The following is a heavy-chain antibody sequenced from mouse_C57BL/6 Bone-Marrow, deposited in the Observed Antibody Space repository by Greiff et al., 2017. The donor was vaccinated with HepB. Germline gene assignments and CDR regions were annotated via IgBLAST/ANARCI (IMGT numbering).Heavy chain of an antibody. CDR3: ARFYYYGPDYFDY. V-gene: IGHV1-81*01. D-gene: IGHD1-1*01. CDR1: GYTFTSYG. J-gene: IGHJ2*01. Sequence: QVQLQQSGAELARPGASVKLSCKASGYTFTSYGMSWVKQRTGQGLEWIGEIYPRSGNTYYNEKFKGKATLTADKSSSTAYMELRSLTSEDSAVYFCARFYYYGPDYFDYWGQGTTLTVSS. CDR2: IYPRSGNT.